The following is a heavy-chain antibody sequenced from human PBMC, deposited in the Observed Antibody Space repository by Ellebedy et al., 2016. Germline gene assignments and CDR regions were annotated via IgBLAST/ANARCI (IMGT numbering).Heavy chain of an antibody. CDR1: GFTFSSYA. V-gene: IGHV3-23*01. D-gene: IGHD3-10*01. CDR2: ISGSGGST. CDR3: AKSPGDMVRGVMGYYYYGMDV. J-gene: IGHJ6*02. Sequence: GESLKISXAASGFTFSSYAMSWVRQAPGKGLEWVSAISGSGGSTYYADSVKGRFTISRDNSKNTLYLQMNSLRAEDTAVYYCAKSPGDMVRGVMGYYYYGMDVWGQGTTVTVSS.